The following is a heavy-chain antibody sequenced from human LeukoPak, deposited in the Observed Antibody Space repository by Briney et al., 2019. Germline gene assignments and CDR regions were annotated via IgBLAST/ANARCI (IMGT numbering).Heavy chain of an antibody. CDR3: ARDNDFWSGYYSFDF. CDR1: GDSINSAAYY. D-gene: IGHD3-3*01. V-gene: IGHV4-31*03. Sequence: KPSQTLSLICTVSGDSINSAAYYWSWIRQHPGKGLEWIGYIYYSGSTSYNPSLQSRVTISIDTSKNQFSLKLSSVTAADTAVYYCARDNDFWSGYYSFDFWGRGTLVTVSS. CDR2: IYYSGST. J-gene: IGHJ4*02.